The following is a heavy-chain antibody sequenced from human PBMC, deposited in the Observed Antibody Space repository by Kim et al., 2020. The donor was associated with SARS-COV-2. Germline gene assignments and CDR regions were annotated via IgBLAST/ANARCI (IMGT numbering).Heavy chain of an antibody. V-gene: IGHV4-39*01. CDR1: GGSISSSSYY. Sequence: SETLSLTCTVSGGSISSSSYYWGWIRQPPGKGLEWIGSIYYSGSTYYNPSLKSRVTISVDTSKNQFSLKLSSVTAADTAVYYCARHGPYYYDSSGYDFDYWGQGTLVTVSS. D-gene: IGHD3-22*01. CDR2: IYYSGST. CDR3: ARHGPYYYDSSGYDFDY. J-gene: IGHJ4*02.